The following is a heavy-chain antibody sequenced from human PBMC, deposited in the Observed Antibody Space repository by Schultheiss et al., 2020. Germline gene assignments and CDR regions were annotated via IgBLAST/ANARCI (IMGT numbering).Heavy chain of an antibody. D-gene: IGHD3-10*01. Sequence: SETLSLTCTVSGGSISSGDYYWSWIRQPPGKGLEWIGYIYYSGSTYYNPSLKSRVTISVDKSKNQFSLKLSSVTAADTAVYYCARGRYYGSGSYYNGNYYYGMDVWGQGTTVTVSS. CDR2: IYYSGST. CDR3: ARGRYYGSGSYYNGNYYYGMDV. J-gene: IGHJ6*02. CDR1: GGSISSGDYY. V-gene: IGHV4-30-4*01.